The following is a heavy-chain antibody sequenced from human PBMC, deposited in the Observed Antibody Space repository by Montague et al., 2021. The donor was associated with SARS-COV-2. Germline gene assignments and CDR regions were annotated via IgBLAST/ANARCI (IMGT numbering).Heavy chain of an antibody. CDR3: ARIVRVHYYYYYGMDV. J-gene: IGHJ6*02. D-gene: IGHD2-8*02. Sequence: SETLSLTCAVYGGSLSGYYWSWIRQPPGKGLEWIGEINHSGSTNYNPSLKSRVTISVDTSKNQFSLKLSSVTAADTAVYYCARIVRVHYYYYYGMDVWGQGTMVTVSS. V-gene: IGHV4-34*01. CDR2: INHSGST. CDR1: GGSLSGYY.